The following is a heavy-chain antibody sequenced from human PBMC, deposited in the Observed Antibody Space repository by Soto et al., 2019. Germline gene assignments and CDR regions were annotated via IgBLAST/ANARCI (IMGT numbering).Heavy chain of an antibody. V-gene: IGHV3-73*02. CDR2: IGGKHNNYAT. CDR3: TNYPNVDSPERV. Sequence: EVHLVESGGGVVQPGGSLRLSCAGSGFYFSESAMHWVRQASGKGLEWVGRIGGKHNNYATAYAASVKGRFTISRDDSKDTAYLQMNSLNTEDTAVYYCTNYPNVDSPERVWGQGTSVTVSS. J-gene: IGHJ6*02. D-gene: IGHD1-1*01. CDR1: GFYFSESA.